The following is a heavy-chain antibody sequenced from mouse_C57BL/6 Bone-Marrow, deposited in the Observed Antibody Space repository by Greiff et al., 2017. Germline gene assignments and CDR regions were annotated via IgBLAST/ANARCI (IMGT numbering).Heavy chain of an antibody. CDR3: ARESNYGSSWGFAY. J-gene: IGHJ3*01. D-gene: IGHD1-1*01. CDR2: ISDGGSYT. V-gene: IGHV5-4*01. Sequence: EVQGVESGGGLVKPGGSLKLSCAASGFTFSSYAMSWVRQTPEKRLEWVATISDGGSYTYYPDNVKGRFTISRDNAKNKLYLQMSHLKSEDTAMYYCARESNYGSSWGFAYWGQGTLVTVSA. CDR1: GFTFSSYA.